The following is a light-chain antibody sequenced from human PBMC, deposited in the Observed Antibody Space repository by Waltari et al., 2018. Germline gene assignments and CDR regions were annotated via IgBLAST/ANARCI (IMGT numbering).Light chain of an antibody. CDR3: QQYDTLPPMT. CDR1: HSVTSSY. CDR2: GTS. Sequence: EIVLTQSPDTLSLSPGERVTLSCSASHSVTSSYLSWYQQKPGQAPRLLIYGTSSRATGVPCRFSGSGSGTDFTLTISRLEPEDSAVYYGQQYDTLPPMTFGQGTKVEIK. V-gene: IGKV3-20*01. J-gene: IGKJ1*01.